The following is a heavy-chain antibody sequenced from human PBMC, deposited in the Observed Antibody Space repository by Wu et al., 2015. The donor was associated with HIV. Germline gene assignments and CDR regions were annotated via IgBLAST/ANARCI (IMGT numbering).Heavy chain of an antibody. V-gene: IGHV1-2*02. Sequence: QVQLVQSGAELRKSGASAKVSCTATGYTFTAYYVHWVRQAPGQGLEWMGCINPQSDDTKYAQKFQGRVTMTRDTSTNTAYMGLSGLTFDDTAMYYCLTAIDGIVYWGQGPLVTVSS. CDR3: LTAIDGIVY. J-gene: IGHJ4*02. CDR2: INPQSDDT. D-gene: IGHD5-24*01. CDR1: GYTFTAYY.